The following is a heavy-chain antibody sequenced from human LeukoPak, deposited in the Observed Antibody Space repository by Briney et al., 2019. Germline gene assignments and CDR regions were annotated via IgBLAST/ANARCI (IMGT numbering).Heavy chain of an antibody. D-gene: IGHD2-15*01. CDR2: INPNSGGT. V-gene: IGHV1-2*02. CDR1: GYTFTTYY. Sequence: ASVKVSCKASGYTFTTYYIHWVRQAPGQGLEWMGWINPNSGGTNYAQTFQGRVTMTRDTSISTAYIELNRLRFDDTAVYYCARGYCTGDTCSGAWFDPWGRGTLVTASS. J-gene: IGHJ5*02. CDR3: ARGYCTGDTCSGAWFDP.